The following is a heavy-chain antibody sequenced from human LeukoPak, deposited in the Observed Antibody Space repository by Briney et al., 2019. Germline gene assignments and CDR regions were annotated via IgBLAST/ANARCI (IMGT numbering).Heavy chain of an antibody. J-gene: IGHJ4*02. CDR3: ARGWDYDSGGRPTAYVY. CDR2: IIPIFGTA. D-gene: IGHD3-22*01. CDR1: GGTFSNYA. Sequence: AASVTVSCKASGGTFSNYAINWVRQAPGQGLEWMGGIIPIFGTANYAQKFQGRVTITADKSTGTVYMELNSLKSEDTAVYYCARGWDYDSGGRPTAYVYWGQGTLVTVSS. V-gene: IGHV1-69*06.